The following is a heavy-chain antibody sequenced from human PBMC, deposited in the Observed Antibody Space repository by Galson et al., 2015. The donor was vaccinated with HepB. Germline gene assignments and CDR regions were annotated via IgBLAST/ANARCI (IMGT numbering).Heavy chain of an antibody. Sequence: SETLSLTCHVSGASVTSPDHFWVWIRQPPGRGLEWIGTFHVSENTNYNPSVKSRVTISGDRSKNQVSLKLTSVTAADTAIYFCAKHNSGGLFYFNGMDVWGQGTTVTVSS. D-gene: IGHD3-22*01. CDR2: FHVSENT. V-gene: IGHV4-39*07. CDR1: GASVTSPDHF. CDR3: AKHNSGGLFYFNGMDV. J-gene: IGHJ6*02.